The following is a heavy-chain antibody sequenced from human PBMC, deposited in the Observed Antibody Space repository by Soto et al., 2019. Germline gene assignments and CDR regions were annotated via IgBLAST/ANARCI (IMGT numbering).Heavy chain of an antibody. V-gene: IGHV1-24*01. Sequence: ASVKVSCKVSGYTLTELSMHWVRQAPGKGLEWMGGFDPNVGAAIYAQKFQGRVTITADESTSTAYMELSSLRSEDTAVYYCARRLSTGGMDVWGQGTTVTVSS. CDR1: GYTLTELS. J-gene: IGHJ6*02. D-gene: IGHD2-2*01. CDR3: ARRLSTGGMDV. CDR2: FDPNVGAA.